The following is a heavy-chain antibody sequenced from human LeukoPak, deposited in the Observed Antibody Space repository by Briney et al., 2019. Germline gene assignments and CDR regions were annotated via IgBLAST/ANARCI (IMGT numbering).Heavy chain of an antibody. CDR3: ARDFLEDSY. D-gene: IGHD3-3*01. Sequence: PGGSPRLSCAASGFTFSNYNMNWVRQAPGKGLEWLSYISSSSSTIYYADSVKGRFTISRDNARNSLYLQMNSLRAEDTAVYYCARDFLEDSYWGQGTLVTVSS. CDR2: ISSSSSTI. CDR1: GFTFSNYN. J-gene: IGHJ4*02. V-gene: IGHV3-48*01.